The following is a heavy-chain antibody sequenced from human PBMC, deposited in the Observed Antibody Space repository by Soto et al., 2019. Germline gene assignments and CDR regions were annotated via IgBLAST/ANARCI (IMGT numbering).Heavy chain of an antibody. Sequence: ASVKVSCKASGGTFSSYAISWVRQAPGQGLEWMGGIIPIFGTANYAQKFQGRVTITADESTSTAYMELSSLRSEDTAVYYCARVSRKRGYSYGSGYYYYGMDVWGQGTTVTVSS. CDR2: IIPIFGTA. CDR1: GGTFSSYA. J-gene: IGHJ6*02. D-gene: IGHD5-18*01. CDR3: ARVSRKRGYSYGSGYYYYGMDV. V-gene: IGHV1-69*13.